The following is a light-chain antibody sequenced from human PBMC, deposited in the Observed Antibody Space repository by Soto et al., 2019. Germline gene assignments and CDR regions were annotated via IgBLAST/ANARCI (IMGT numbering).Light chain of an antibody. V-gene: IGLV1-44*01. Sequence: QSVLTQPTSASGTPGQRVTISCSGSTSNIGSNTVNWYQQLSGTAPKLLIYSNNQRPSGVPDRFSGSKSGTSASLAISGLQSEDEADYYCAAWDDSLNGYVFGTGTKLTVL. CDR3: AAWDDSLNGYV. J-gene: IGLJ1*01. CDR2: SNN. CDR1: TSNIGSNT.